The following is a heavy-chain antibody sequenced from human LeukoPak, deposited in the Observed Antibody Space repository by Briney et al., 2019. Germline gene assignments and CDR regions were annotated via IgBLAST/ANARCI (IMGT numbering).Heavy chain of an antibody. CDR3: AREDRQLVQFYYYGMDV. D-gene: IGHD6-13*01. CDR2: ISAYNGNT. Sequence: ASVKVSCKASGYTFTSYGISWVRQAPGQGLEWMGWISAYNGNTNYAQKLQGRVTMTTDTSTSTAYMELRSLRSDDTAVYYCAREDRQLVQFYYYGMDVWGQGTTVTVSS. CDR1: GYTFTSYG. J-gene: IGHJ6*02. V-gene: IGHV1-18*01.